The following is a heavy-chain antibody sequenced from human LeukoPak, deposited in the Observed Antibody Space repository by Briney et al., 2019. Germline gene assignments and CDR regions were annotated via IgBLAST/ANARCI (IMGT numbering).Heavy chain of an antibody. J-gene: IGHJ6*02. CDR2: IYYSGST. D-gene: IGHD3-22*01. CDR1: GGSISSSSYY. CDR3: ARTYYDSSDPYYYYGMDV. Sequence: SETLSLTCTVSGGSISSSSYYWGWIRQPPGKGLEWIGSIYYSGSTNYNPSLKSRVTISVDTSKNQFSLKLSSVTAADTAVYYCARTYYDSSDPYYYYGMDVWGQGTTVTVSS. V-gene: IGHV4-39*07.